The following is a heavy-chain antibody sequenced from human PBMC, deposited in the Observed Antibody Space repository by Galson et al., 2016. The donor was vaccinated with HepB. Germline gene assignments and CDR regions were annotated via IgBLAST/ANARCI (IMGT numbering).Heavy chain of an antibody. V-gene: IGHV1-18*04. Sequence: SVKVSCKASGYAFTRYGITWVRQAPGQGLEWMGWISSYNGLRYYAQKFRGRVTMTTDTSTNVAYMELRSLRSDDTAVYYCARDRNPINWYFDLWGRGTLVTVSS. J-gene: IGHJ2*01. CDR2: ISSYNGLR. CDR1: GYAFTRYG. CDR3: ARDRNPINWYFDL.